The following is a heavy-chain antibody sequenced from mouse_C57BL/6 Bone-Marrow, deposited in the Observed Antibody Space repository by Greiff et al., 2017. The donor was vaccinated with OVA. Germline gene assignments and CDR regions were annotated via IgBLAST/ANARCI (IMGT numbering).Heavy chain of an antibody. J-gene: IGHJ1*03. CDR2: INYDGSST. V-gene: IGHV5-16*01. D-gene: IGHD1-3*01. CDR1: GFTFSDYY. CDR3: ARAQSYWYFDV. Sequence: EVQLQESEGGLVQPGSSMKLSCTASGFTFSDYYMAWVRQVPEKGLEWVANINYDGSSTYYLDSLKSRFIISRDNAKNILYLQMSSLKSEDTATYYCARAQSYWYFDVWGTGTTVTVSS.